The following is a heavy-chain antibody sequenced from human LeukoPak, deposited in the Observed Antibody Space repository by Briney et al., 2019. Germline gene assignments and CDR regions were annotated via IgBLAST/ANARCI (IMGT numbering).Heavy chain of an antibody. V-gene: IGHV4-39*07. CDR3: ARARTTYNWFDP. CDR2: IYYSGST. CDR1: GGSISSSSYY. D-gene: IGHD2-2*01. J-gene: IGHJ5*02. Sequence: PSETLSFTCTVSGGSISSSSYYWGWIRQPPGKGLEWIGSIYYSGSTYYNPSLKSRVTISVDTSKNQFSLKLSSVTAADTAVYYCARARTTYNWFDPWGQGTLVTVSS.